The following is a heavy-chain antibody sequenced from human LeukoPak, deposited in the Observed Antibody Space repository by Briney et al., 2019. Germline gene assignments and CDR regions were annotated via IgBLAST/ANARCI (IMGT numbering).Heavy chain of an antibody. D-gene: IGHD6-6*01. V-gene: IGHV4-34*01. CDR2: INHSGST. CDR3: ARVNGSSSSGLLFDY. Sequence: SETLSLTCTVSGGSISSYYWSWIRQPPGKGLEWLGEINHSGSTNYNPSLKSRVTISVDTSKNQFSLKLSSVTAADTAVYYCARVNGSSSSGLLFDYWGQGTLVTVSS. CDR1: GGSISSYY. J-gene: IGHJ4*02.